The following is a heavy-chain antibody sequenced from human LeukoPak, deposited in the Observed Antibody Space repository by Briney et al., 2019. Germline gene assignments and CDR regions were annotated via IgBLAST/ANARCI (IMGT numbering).Heavy chain of an antibody. J-gene: IGHJ4*02. Sequence: GGSLSLSCAASGFTFSSYAMSWVRQAPGKGLEWVSAISGSGGSTYYADSVKGRFTISRDNSKNTLYLQMNSLRAEDTAVYYCAKKEAYYYGSGSDYFDYWGQGTLVTVSS. D-gene: IGHD3-10*01. CDR3: AKKEAYYYGSGSDYFDY. V-gene: IGHV3-23*01. CDR2: ISGSGGST. CDR1: GFTFSSYA.